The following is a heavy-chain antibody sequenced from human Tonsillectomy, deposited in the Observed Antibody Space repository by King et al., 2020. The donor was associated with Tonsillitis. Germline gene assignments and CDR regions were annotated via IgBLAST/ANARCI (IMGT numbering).Heavy chain of an antibody. J-gene: IGHJ4*02. Sequence: VQLVESGGGLVQPGGSLRLSCAASGFTISNYAMSWVRQAPGKGLEWVSVVYGAGSTTYYAESVKGRFTISRDNSKNTLYLQMNSLRAEDTAVYYCARSLDGSGSYTNGSPWGQGTLVTVSS. V-gene: IGHV3-23*03. CDR3: ARSLDGSGSYTNGSP. D-gene: IGHD3-10*01. CDR1: GFTISNYA. CDR2: VYGAGSTT.